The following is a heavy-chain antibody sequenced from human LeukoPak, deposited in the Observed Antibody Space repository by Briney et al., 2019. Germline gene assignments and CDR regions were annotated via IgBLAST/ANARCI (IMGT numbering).Heavy chain of an antibody. J-gene: IGHJ4*02. CDR1: GGSISSGDYY. D-gene: IGHD5-24*01. V-gene: IGHV4-30-4*01. CDR3: ARGREMATISDY. Sequence: SQTLSLTCTVSGGSISSGDYYWSWIRQPPGKGLEWIGYIYYSGSTYYNPSLKSRVTISVDTSKNQFSLKLSSVTAADTAVYYCARGREMATISDYWGQGTLVTVSS. CDR2: IYYSGST.